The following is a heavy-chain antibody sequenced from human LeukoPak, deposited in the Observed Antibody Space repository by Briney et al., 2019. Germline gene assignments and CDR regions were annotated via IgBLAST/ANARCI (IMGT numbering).Heavy chain of an antibody. CDR2: IYPSDSTT. J-gene: IGHJ3*02. D-gene: IGHD2-8*02. CDR1: GYSFTSYW. CDR3: ARWITGGVLQSHAFDI. V-gene: IGHV5-51*01. Sequence: GESLDISCKASGYSFTSYWIGWVRQMPGKGLEWMGIIYPSDSTTRYNPSFQVQVTSLADKSISTDHLQWSSLKASDTAMYYCARWITGGVLQSHAFDIWGQGTMVT.